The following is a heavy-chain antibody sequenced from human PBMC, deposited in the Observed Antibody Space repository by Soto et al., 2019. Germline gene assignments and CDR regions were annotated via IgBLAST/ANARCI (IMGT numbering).Heavy chain of an antibody. CDR2: MNPNSGNT. D-gene: IGHD2-8*02. J-gene: IGHJ5*02. CDR1: GYTFTSYD. V-gene: IGHV1-8*01. CDR3: AREXXRGFDP. Sequence: QVQLVQSGAEVKKPGASVKVSCKASGYTFTSYDINWVRQATXQGLEWMGWMNPNSGNTAYAQKFQGRVTMTRNTXXXXXXXXXXXXXXXXXXXXYCAREXXRGFDPWGQGTLVTVSS.